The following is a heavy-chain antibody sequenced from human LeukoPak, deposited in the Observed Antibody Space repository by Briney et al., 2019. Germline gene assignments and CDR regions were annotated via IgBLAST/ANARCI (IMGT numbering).Heavy chain of an antibody. D-gene: IGHD5-18*01. CDR1: GGSISSSSYY. Sequence: SETLSLTCTVSGGSISSSSYYWGWIRQPPGKGLEWIGSVYYSGSTYYTPSLKSRVTISVDTSKNQFSLKLSPVTAAATAVYYCARLARGSGYSYGYEFDYWGQGTLVTVAS. CDR3: ARLARGSGYSYGYEFDY. V-gene: IGHV4-39*01. J-gene: IGHJ4*02. CDR2: VYYSGST.